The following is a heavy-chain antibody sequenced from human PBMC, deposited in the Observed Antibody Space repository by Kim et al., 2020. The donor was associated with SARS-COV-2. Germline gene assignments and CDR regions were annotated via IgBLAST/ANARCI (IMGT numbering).Heavy chain of an antibody. CDR1: GFSFSTYW. CDR3: ARPGRGQQLVQDGMDV. V-gene: IGHV3-7*03. D-gene: IGHD6-13*01. Sequence: GGSLRLSCAASGFSFSTYWMNWVRQAPGKGLEWVANINQDGSEKYFVDSVKGRFTISRDNAKNSLYLQMNSLRAEDTAVYYCARPGRGQQLVQDGMDVWGQGTKVTVSS. CDR2: INQDGSEK. J-gene: IGHJ6*02.